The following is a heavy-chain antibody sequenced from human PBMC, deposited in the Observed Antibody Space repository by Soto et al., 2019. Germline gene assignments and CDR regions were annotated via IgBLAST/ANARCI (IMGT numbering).Heavy chain of an antibody. J-gene: IGHJ4*02. CDR1: GFTFSSYA. CDR2: ISYDGSNK. CDR3: ARPPPQTYYFDY. V-gene: IGHV3-30*09. Sequence: GGSLRLSCAASGFTFSSYAMHWVRQAPGKGLEWVAVISYDGSNKYYADSVKGRFAISRDNSKNTLYLQMNSLRAEDTAVYYCARPPPQTYYFDYWGPGTLVTASS.